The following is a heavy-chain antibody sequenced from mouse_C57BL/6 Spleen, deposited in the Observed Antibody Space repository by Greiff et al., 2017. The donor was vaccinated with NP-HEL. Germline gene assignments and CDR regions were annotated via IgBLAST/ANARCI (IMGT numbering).Heavy chain of an antibody. CDR2: INPNNGGT. V-gene: IGHV1-18*01. CDR1: GYTFTDYN. D-gene: IGHD4-1*01. Sequence: VQLQESGPELVKPGASVKIPCKASGYTFTDYNMDWVKQSHGKSLEWIGDINPNNGGTIYNQKFKGKATLTVDKSSSTAYMELRSLTSEDTAVYCCARGLTGTVAGFAYWGQGTLVTVAA. J-gene: IGHJ3*01. CDR3: ARGLTGTVAGFAY.